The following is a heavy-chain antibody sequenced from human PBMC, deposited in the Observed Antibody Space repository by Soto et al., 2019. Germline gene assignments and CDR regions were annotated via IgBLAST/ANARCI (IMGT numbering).Heavy chain of an antibody. CDR2: ISYDESDI. CDR3: TKDTGYCSGGRCYSAPYYYYYYGMDA. D-gene: IGHD2-15*01. J-gene: IGHJ6*02. CDR1: GFTFSSYG. Sequence: QVQLVESGGGVVQPGRSLRLSCAASGFTFSSYGMHWVRQAPGKGLEWVAVISYDESDIYYSDSLKGRFTISRDNSKNPLYLQMSSMTPEDTAVYYCTKDTGYCSGGRCYSAPYYYYYYGMDAWGQGTTVSVSS. V-gene: IGHV3-30*18.